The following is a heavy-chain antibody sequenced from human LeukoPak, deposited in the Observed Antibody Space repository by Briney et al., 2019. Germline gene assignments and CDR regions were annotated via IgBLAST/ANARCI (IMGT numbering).Heavy chain of an antibody. D-gene: IGHD6-19*01. CDR2: ISAYNGNT. CDR3: ARDLMMRGWYPLYYYYGMDV. J-gene: IGHJ6*02. Sequence: ASVKVSCKASGYTFTSYGISWVRQAPGQGLEWMGWISAYNGNTNYAQKLQGRVTMTTDTSTSTAYMELRSQRSDDTAVYYCARDLMMRGWYPLYYYYGMDVWGQGTTVTVSS. V-gene: IGHV1-18*01. CDR1: GYTFTSYG.